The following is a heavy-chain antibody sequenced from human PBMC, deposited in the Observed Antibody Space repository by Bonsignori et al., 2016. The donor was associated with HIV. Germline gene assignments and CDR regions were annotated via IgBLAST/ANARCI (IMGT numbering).Heavy chain of an antibody. V-gene: IGHV3-23*01. CDR2: ISGSGDST. CDR3: AKRYYYDSSGYYPWLYYMDV. Sequence: VRQAPGKGLEWVSTISGSGDSTWSADSVKGRFTISRDNRRNTVYLEMSSLRVEDTAVYYCAKRYYYDSSGYYPWLYYMDVWGKGTTVTVSS. J-gene: IGHJ6*03. D-gene: IGHD3-22*01.